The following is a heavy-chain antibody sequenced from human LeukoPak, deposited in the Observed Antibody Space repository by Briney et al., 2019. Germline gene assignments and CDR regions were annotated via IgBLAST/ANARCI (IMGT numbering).Heavy chain of an antibody. D-gene: IGHD6-13*01. CDR2: INPNSGGT. Sequence: ASVKVSCKASGYTFTGYYMHWVRQALGQGLEWMGRINPNSGGTKYAQKFQGRVTMTRDTSISTAYMELNRLTSDDTAVYYCAKCGDFIAASYNWFDPWGPGTLVTVSS. V-gene: IGHV1-2*06. CDR3: AKCGDFIAASYNWFDP. CDR1: GYTFTGYY. J-gene: IGHJ5*02.